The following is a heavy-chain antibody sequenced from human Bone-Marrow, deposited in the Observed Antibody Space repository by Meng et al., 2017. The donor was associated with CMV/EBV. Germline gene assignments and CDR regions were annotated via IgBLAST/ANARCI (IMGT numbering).Heavy chain of an antibody. CDR2: ISVYNGNT. V-gene: IGHV1-18*01. J-gene: IGHJ5*02. CDR1: GYTLTTYG. CDR3: ARDSVAARPGWFDP. Sequence: SGYTLTTYGISWVRRAPGQGPEWMGWISVYNGNTNYAEKFQGRVTMTTDTSTNTAYMELRSLRSDDTAVYFCARDSVAARPGWFDPWGQGTLVTVSS. D-gene: IGHD6-6*01.